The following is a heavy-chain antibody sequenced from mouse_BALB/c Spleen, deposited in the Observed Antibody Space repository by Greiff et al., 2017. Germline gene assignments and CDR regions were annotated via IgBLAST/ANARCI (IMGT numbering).Heavy chain of an antibody. CDR1: GFTFSSYG. Sequence: EVMLVGSGGDLVKPGGSLKLSCAASGFTFSSYGMSWVRQTPDKRLEWVATISSGGSYTYYPDSVKGRFTISRDNAKNTLYLQMSSLKSEDTAMYYCARQTGDRAMDYWGQGTSVTVAS. CDR3: ARQTGDRAMDY. D-gene: IGHD4-1*01. J-gene: IGHJ4*01. V-gene: IGHV5-6*01. CDR2: ISSGGSYT.